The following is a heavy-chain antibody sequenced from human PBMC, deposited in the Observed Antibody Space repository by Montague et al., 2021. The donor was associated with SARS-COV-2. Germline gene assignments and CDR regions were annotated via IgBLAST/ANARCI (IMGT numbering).Heavy chain of an antibody. V-gene: IGHV6-1*01. CDR2: TYYRSKWFY. CDR3: VRLLKATMIAVVFTGGPLSASGMDV. J-gene: IGHJ6*02. Sequence: CAISGDSVSSNGGAWNWIRQSPSRGLEWLGRTYYRSKWFYDYAVSLKSXLTIKPDTSKNQFSLQLSSVTAADTAVYYCVRLLKATMIAVVFTGGPLSASGMDVWGQGTTVTVSS. D-gene: IGHD3-22*01. CDR1: GDSVSSNGGA.